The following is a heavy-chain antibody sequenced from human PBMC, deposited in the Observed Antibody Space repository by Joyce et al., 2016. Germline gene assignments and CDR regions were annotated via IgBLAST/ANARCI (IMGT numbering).Heavy chain of an antibody. Sequence: QVQLQQWGAGLLKTSETLSPTCAVYSGPFSGFFWSWVRQPPGKGLEWIGDITNSGATHYNPSLKSRLTMSVDTSRKEFSLKLSSVTVADTAIYYCARSQWLAPLMYWGQGTPVTVSS. D-gene: IGHD6-19*01. V-gene: IGHV4-34*02. CDR3: ARSQWLAPLMY. CDR1: SGPFSGFF. CDR2: ITNSGAT. J-gene: IGHJ4*02.